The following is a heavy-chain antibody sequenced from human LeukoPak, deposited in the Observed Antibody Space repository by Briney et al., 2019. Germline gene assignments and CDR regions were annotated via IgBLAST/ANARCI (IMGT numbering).Heavy chain of an antibody. D-gene: IGHD1-26*01. CDR2: IRSKPNGGTT. J-gene: IGHJ4*02. V-gene: IGHV3-49*04. CDR3: ARDPVGLTPIDY. CDR1: GFTLRDGS. Sequence: GGSPRPSRTPSGFTLRDGSIRGGPHPPGRGLGGGVFIRSKPNGGTTEYPAPVKGRFTISRDDSKSIVYLPMNSLQAEDTAVYYCARDPVGLTPIDYWGQGTLVTVSS.